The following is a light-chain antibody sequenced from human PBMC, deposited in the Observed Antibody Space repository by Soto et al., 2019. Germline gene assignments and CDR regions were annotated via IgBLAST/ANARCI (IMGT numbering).Light chain of an antibody. Sequence: DVEMTQSPSTLPTSIGDRVTINCRASQNVSNWLAWYQQKPGKAPKLLIYKTSRLESGVPSRFSASRSGTYFSLTINSLQSDDFATYFCQQYSKESTFGQGTKLEIK. CDR1: QNVSNW. CDR3: QQYSKEST. CDR2: KTS. J-gene: IGKJ2*01. V-gene: IGKV1-5*03.